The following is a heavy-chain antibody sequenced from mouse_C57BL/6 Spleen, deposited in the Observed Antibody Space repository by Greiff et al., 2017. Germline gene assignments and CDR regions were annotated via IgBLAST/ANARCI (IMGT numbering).Heavy chain of an antibody. CDR3: ASGTGAWFAY. V-gene: IGHV5-17*01. D-gene: IGHD4-1*01. Sequence: EVKLMESGGGLVKPGGSLKLSCAASGFTFSDYGMHWVRQAPEKGLEWVAYISSGSSTIYYADTVKGRFTISRYNAKNTLFLQMTSLGSEDTAMYYCASGTGAWFAYWGQGTLVTVSA. CDR2: ISSGSSTI. J-gene: IGHJ3*01. CDR1: GFTFSDYG.